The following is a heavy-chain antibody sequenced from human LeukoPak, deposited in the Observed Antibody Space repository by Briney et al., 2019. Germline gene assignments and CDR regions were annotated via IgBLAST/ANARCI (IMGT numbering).Heavy chain of an antibody. Sequence: SETLSLTCTVSGGSINNYYWSWIRQPPGKGLEWIGYIYYTGSTNYNPSLKSRVTISVDTSKNQFSLKLTSVTAADTAVYYCARGGVDWELPIYYYYYMDVWGKGTTVTVSS. CDR1: GGSINNYY. CDR2: IYYTGST. D-gene: IGHD1-26*01. CDR3: ARGGVDWELPIYYYYYMDV. V-gene: IGHV4-59*01. J-gene: IGHJ6*03.